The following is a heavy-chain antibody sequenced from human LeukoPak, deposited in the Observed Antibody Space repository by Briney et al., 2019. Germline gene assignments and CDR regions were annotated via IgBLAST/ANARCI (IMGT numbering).Heavy chain of an antibody. D-gene: IGHD1-7*01. V-gene: IGHV1-24*01. CDR1: GYTLTELS. J-gene: IGHJ6*02. Sequence: ASVKVSCKVSGYTLTELSMHWVRQAPGKGLEWMGGFDPEDGETIYAQKFQGRVTMTEDTSTDTAYMELSSLRSEDTAVYYCATFYWNSQYYYYYYGMDVWGQGTTVIVSS. CDR2: FDPEDGET. CDR3: ATFYWNSQYYYYYYGMDV.